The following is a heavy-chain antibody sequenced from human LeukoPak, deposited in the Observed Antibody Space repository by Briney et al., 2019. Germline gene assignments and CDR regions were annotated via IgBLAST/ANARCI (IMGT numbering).Heavy chain of an antibody. J-gene: IGHJ3*02. CDR1: GYTFTDYY. Sequence: ASVKVSCKASGYTFTDYYIHWLRQAPGPGLEWVGWINPYTGDTNYAQKFQDMVTMTRDTSVNTAYMELSSLRSDDTAVYYCARYFYDSSGSSSDAFDIWGQGTMVTVSS. CDR3: ARYFYDSSGSSSDAFDI. V-gene: IGHV1-2*02. D-gene: IGHD3-22*01. CDR2: INPYTGDT.